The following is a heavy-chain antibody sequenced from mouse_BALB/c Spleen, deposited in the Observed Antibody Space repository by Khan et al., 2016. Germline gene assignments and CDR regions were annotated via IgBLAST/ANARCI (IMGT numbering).Heavy chain of an antibody. CDR2: ISYSGST. Sequence: EVQLQESGPGLVKPSQSLSLTCTVTGYSITSDYAWNWIRQFPGNKLEWMGYISYSGSTSYNPSLKSRISSTRDTSKNQFFLQLNSVTTEDTATYYCARGTAGGWGQGTLVTVSA. D-gene: IGHD3-3*01. CDR3: ARGTAGG. CDR1: GYSITSDYA. V-gene: IGHV3-2*02. J-gene: IGHJ3*01.